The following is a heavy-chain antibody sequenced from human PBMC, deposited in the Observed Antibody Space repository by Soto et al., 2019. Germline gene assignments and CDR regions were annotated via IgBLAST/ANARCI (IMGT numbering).Heavy chain of an antibody. J-gene: IGHJ6*03. CDR1: GGSISSYY. CDR3: ARVSVFVVAEVLTPGYMDV. D-gene: IGHD3-16*02. V-gene: IGHV4-59*01. CDR2: IYYSGST. Sequence: PSETLSLTCTVSGGSISSYYWSWIRQPPGKGLEWIGYIYYSGSTNYNPSLKSRVTISVDTSKNQFSLKLSSVTAADTAVYYCARVSVFVVAEVLTPGYMDVWGKGTTVTVSS.